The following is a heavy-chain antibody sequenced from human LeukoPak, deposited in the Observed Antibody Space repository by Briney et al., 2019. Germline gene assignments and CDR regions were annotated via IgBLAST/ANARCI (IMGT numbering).Heavy chain of an antibody. V-gene: IGHV3-21*01. J-gene: IGHJ4*02. CDR2: ISSSSSYI. CDR1: GFTFRSYS. CDR3: ARDPIGVVVPAANDY. Sequence: GGSLRLSCAASGFTFRSYSMNWVRQAPGKGLEWVSSISSSSSYIYYADSVKGRFTISRDNAKNSLYLQMNSLRAEDTAVYYCARDPIGVVVPAANDYWGQGTLVTVSS. D-gene: IGHD2-2*01.